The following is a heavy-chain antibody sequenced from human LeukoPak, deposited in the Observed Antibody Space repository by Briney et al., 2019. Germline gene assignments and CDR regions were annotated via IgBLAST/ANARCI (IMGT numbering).Heavy chain of an antibody. D-gene: IGHD1-26*01. CDR1: GGSISSSSYY. CDR3: ARSRGATRAFYFDY. J-gene: IGHJ4*02. CDR2: IYYSGST. V-gene: IGHV4-39*07. Sequence: SETLSLTCTVSGGSISSSSYYWGWIRQPPGKGLEWIGSIYYSGSTYYNPSPKSRVTISVDTSKNQFSLKLSSVTAADTAVYYCARSRGATRAFYFDYWGQGTLVTVSS.